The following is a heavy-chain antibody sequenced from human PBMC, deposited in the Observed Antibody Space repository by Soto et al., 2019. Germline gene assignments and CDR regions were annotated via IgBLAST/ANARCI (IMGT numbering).Heavy chain of an antibody. CDR2: ISYTSSTI. CDR1: GFTFSTYS. D-gene: IGHD2-21*01. Sequence: EVQLVESGGDLAQPGGSLRLSCAASGFTFSTYSMNWVRQAPGKGLEWVSYISYTSSTIYYADSVKGRFTISRDNAKNSLFLQMNSLRDEDTAVYYCARDNGLAGSFDPWGQGTLVTVSS. V-gene: IGHV3-48*02. J-gene: IGHJ5*02. CDR3: ARDNGLAGSFDP.